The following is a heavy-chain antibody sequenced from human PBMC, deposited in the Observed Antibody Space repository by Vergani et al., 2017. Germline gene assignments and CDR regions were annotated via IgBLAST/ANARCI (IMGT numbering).Heavy chain of an antibody. CDR3: ARLSITAEGGGAFDI. V-gene: IGHV5-51*03. D-gene: IGHD6-25*01. Sequence: EVQLVQSGAEVKKPGESLKISCKGSGYSFTSYWIGWVRQMPGKGLECMGIIYPGDSDTRYSPSFQGQVTISADKSISTAYLQWGSLKASGTAMYYWARLSITAEGGGAFDIWGQGTMVTVSS. CDR1: GYSFTSYW. J-gene: IGHJ3*02. CDR2: IYPGDSDT.